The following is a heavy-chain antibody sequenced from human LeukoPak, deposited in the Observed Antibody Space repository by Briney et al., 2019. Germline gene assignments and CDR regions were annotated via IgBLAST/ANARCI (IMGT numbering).Heavy chain of an antibody. D-gene: IGHD1-1*01. J-gene: IGHJ3*02. Sequence: SETLSLTCTVSGGSISSYYWSWIRQPPGKGLEWIGYIYYSGSTNYNPSLKSRVTISVDTSKNQFSLKLSSVTAADTAVYYCARHHQRSYLDSFGIWGQGTMVTVSS. CDR3: ARHHQRSYLDSFGI. V-gene: IGHV4-59*08. CDR2: IYYSGST. CDR1: GGSISSYY.